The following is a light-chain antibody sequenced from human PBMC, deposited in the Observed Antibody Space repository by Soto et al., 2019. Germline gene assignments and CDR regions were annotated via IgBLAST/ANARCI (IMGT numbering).Light chain of an antibody. CDR3: QSYDSSLSAVV. J-gene: IGLJ3*02. CDR2: GNS. Sequence: QLVLTQPPSESGAPGQRVTISCTGSSSNIGADYDVHWYQQLPGTAPKLLIYGNSNRPSGVPDRFSGSKSGTSASLAITGLQAEDEADYYCQSYDSSLSAVVFGGGTKVTVL. V-gene: IGLV1-40*01. CDR1: SSNIGADYD.